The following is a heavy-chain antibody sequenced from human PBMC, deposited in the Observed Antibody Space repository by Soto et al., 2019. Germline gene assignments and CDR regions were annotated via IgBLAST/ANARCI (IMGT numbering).Heavy chain of an antibody. J-gene: IGHJ6*03. D-gene: IGHD6-19*01. CDR3: ARVAAVAGTVYYYYYMDV. CDR2: ISAYNGNT. CDR1: GYTFTSYG. V-gene: IGHV1-18*01. Sequence: QVQLVQSGAEVKKPGASVKVSCKASGYTFTSYGISWVRQAPGQGLEWMGWISAYNGNTNYAQKRQGRVTMTTDTSTSTAYMELRSLRADDTAVYYCARVAAVAGTVYYYYYMDVWGKGTTVTVSS.